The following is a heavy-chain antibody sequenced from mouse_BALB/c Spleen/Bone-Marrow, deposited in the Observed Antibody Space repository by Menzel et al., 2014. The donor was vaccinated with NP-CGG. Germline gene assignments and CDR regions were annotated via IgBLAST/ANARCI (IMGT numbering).Heavy chain of an antibody. CDR1: GFSLTSYG. CDR3: AKHGGGYFDY. V-gene: IGHV2-6-1*01. J-gene: IGHJ2*02. CDR2: IWNDGST. Sequence: QVQLPQSGPGLVAPSQSLPITCTISGFSLTSYGAHWVRQPPGKGLEWLTVIWNDGSTTYNSALKSRLTISKDNSKSQVFLKMNSLQTDDTGMYYCAKHGGGYFDYWGQGTSLTVSS.